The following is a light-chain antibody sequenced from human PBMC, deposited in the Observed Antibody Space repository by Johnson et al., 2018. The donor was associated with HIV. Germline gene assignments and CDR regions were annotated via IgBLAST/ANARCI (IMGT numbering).Light chain of an antibody. CDR3: GTWDSSLSAGWV. J-gene: IGLJ1*01. CDR2: DNN. CDR1: SSNIGNNY. Sequence: QSVLTQPPSVSAAPGQKVTISCSGSSSNIGNNYVSWYQQVPGAAPKLLIYDNNKRPSGIPDRFSGSKYGTSATLGITGLQTGDEADYYCGTWDSSLSAGWVFGTGTKVTVL. V-gene: IGLV1-51*01.